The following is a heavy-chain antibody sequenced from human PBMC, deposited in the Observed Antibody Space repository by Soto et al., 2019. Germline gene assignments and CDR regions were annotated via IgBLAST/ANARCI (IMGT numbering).Heavy chain of an antibody. CDR3: ARLWLRRGAFDY. V-gene: IGHV4-39*01. J-gene: IGHJ4*02. CDR2: IYYSGST. Sequence: QLQLQESGPGLVKPSETLSLTCTVSGGSISSSSYYWGWIRQPPGKGLEWIGSIYYSGSTYYNPSLKSRVTISVDTSKNQFSLKLSSVTAADTAVYYCARLWLRRGAFDYWGQGTLVTVSS. D-gene: IGHD5-12*01. CDR1: GGSISSSSYY.